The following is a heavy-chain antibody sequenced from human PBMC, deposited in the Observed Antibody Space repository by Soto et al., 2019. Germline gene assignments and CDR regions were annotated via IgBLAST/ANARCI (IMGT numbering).Heavy chain of an antibody. CDR3: AVEIVVVPAATHWFDP. J-gene: IGHJ5*02. Sequence: LSLTCTVSGGSISSGGYYWSWIRQHPGKGLEWIGYIYYSGSTYYNPSLKSRVTISVDTSKNQLSLKLSSVTAADTAVYYCAVEIVVVPAATHWFDPWGQGTLVTVSS. CDR2: IYYSGST. V-gene: IGHV4-31*03. CDR1: GGSISSGGYY. D-gene: IGHD2-2*01.